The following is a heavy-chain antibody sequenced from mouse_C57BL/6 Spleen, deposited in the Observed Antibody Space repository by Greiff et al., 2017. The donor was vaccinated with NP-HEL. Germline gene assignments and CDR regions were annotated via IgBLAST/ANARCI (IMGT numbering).Heavy chain of an antibody. CDR2: IYPGDGDT. CDR1: GYAFSSSW. V-gene: IGHV1-82*01. J-gene: IGHJ2*01. Sequence: VQLQESGPELVKPGASVKISCKASGYAFSSSWMNWVKQRPGKGLEWIGRIYPGDGDTNYNGKFKGKATLTADKSSSTAYMQHSSLTSEDSAVYFCAREGAHLDYWGQGTTLTVSS. CDR3: AREGAHLDY.